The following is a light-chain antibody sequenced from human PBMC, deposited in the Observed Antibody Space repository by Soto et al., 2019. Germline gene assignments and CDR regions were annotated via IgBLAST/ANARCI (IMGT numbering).Light chain of an antibody. V-gene: IGLV2-14*03. CDR3: SSYTSSTTLVI. Sequence: QSALTQPASVSGSPGQSITISCTGTSSDVGNSNYVSWYQHHPGKAPKLMIYDVSNRPSGVSNRFSGSKSGNTASLTISGLQAEDEDDYYCSSYTSSTTLVIFGGGTKLTVL. CDR1: SSDVGNSNY. J-gene: IGLJ2*01. CDR2: DVS.